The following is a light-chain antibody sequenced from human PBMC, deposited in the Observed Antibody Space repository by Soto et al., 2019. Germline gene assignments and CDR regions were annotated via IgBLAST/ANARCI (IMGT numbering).Light chain of an antibody. CDR1: QSISSD. Sequence: ETVMTQSPATLSVSPGERATLSCRASQSISSDVAWYQHKPGQAPRLLIYGASTTATGIPVRFSGSGSGTEFTLTISSLQSEDVAVYYCQQYYSAPLTFGGGTKVEIK. CDR2: GAS. CDR3: QQYYSAPLT. J-gene: IGKJ4*01. V-gene: IGKV3-15*01.